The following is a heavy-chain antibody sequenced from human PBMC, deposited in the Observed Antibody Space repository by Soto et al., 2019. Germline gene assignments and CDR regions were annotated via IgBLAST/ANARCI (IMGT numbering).Heavy chain of an antibody. CDR2: ISSSGYT. D-gene: IGHD4-4*01. Sequence: GGSLRLSCAASGFTFNDYGMSWVRQAPGKGLEWVSGISSSGYTYYVDSLKGRFTISRDNSKNSLYLQMTSLRAEDTAVYYCAKDLIDYSNSYFDYWGQGTLVTVSS. V-gene: IGHV3-23*01. CDR1: GFTFNDYG. CDR3: AKDLIDYSNSYFDY. J-gene: IGHJ4*02.